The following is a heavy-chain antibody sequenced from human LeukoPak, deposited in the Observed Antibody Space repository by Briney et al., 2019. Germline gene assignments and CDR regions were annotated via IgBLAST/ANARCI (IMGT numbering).Heavy chain of an antibody. J-gene: IGHJ4*02. CDR1: GFTFSSYS. CDR3: APPSYSSSWTGEDY. D-gene: IGHD6-13*01. V-gene: IGHV3-21*01. Sequence: PGGSLRLSCAASGFTFSSYSMNWVRQAPGKGLEWVSSISSSSSYIYYADSVKGRFTISRDNAKNSLYLQMNSLRAEDTAVYYCAPPSYSSSWTGEDYWGQGTLVSVSS. CDR2: ISSSSSYI.